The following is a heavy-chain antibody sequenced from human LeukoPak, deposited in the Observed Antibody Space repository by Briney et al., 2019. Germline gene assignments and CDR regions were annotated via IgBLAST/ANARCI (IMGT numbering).Heavy chain of an antibody. CDR1: GYTFTSYY. J-gene: IGHJ6*02. D-gene: IGHD3-3*01. Sequence: ASVKVSCKASGYTFTSYYMHWVRQAPGQGLEWMGIINPSGGSTSYAQKFQGRVTMTRDTSTSTVYMELSRLRSDDTAVYYCARTILRFLEWLPNYYGMDVWGQGTTVTVSS. CDR3: ARTILRFLEWLPNYYGMDV. V-gene: IGHV1-46*01. CDR2: INPSGGST.